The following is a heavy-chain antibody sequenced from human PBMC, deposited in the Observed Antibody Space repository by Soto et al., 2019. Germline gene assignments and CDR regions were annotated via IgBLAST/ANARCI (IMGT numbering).Heavy chain of an antibody. CDR3: AAGGRGYSPDPRLYLEF. CDR2: IIPIFGTA. J-gene: IGHJ4*02. CDR1: GGTFSSNA. Sequence: QVQLVQSGAEVKKPGSSVKVTCKASGGTFSSNAISWVRQAPGQGLEWMGGIIPIFGTAHYAQKFQGRVTIIADEATSTASMELSSLKSEDTAVYYCAAGGRGYSPDPRLYLEFWGQGTLVTVSS. V-gene: IGHV1-69*12. D-gene: IGHD5-18*01.